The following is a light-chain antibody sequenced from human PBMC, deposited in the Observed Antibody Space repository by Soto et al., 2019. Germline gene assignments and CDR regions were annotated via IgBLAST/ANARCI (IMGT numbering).Light chain of an antibody. CDR2: LNSDGSH. J-gene: IGLJ2*01. CDR3: QPWGRV. Sequence: QLVLTQSPSASASLGASVKLTCTLSSGHSSYAIAWHQQQPEKGPRYLMKLNSDGSHSKGDGIPDRFSGSSSGAERYLTISSLQSEDEADYYCQPWGRVFGGGTKLTVL. CDR1: SGHSSYA. V-gene: IGLV4-69*01.